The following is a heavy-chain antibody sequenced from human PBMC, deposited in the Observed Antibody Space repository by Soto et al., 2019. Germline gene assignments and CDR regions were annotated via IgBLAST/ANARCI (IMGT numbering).Heavy chain of an antibody. CDR2: IYYSGST. D-gene: IGHD6-13*01. CDR3: ARASGSSSPWYFDY. J-gene: IGHJ4*02. CDR1: GGSISSYY. V-gene: IGHV4-59*01. Sequence: SETLSLTCTVSGGSISSYYWSWIRQPPGKGLEWIGYIYYSGSTNYNPSLKSRVTISVDTSKNQFSLKLSSVTAADTAVYYCARASGSSSPWYFDYWGQGTLVTVSS.